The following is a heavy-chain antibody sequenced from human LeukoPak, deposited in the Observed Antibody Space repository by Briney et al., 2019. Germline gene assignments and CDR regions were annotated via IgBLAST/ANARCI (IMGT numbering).Heavy chain of an antibody. CDR2: INPNSGGT. Sequence: ASVKVSCKASGYTFTGYYMQWVRQAPGQGLEWMGWINPNSGGTYIAQKFQGRVTMTRDTSMRSAYLELSGLRSDDTAVYYCARVSITSYYDSSGYSPADAFDIWGQGTMVTVSS. CDR1: GYTFTGYY. D-gene: IGHD3-22*01. CDR3: ARVSITSYYDSSGYSPADAFDI. J-gene: IGHJ3*02. V-gene: IGHV1-2*02.